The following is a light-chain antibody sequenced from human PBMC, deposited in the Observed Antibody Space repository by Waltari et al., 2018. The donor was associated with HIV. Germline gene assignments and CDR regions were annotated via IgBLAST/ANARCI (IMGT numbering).Light chain of an antibody. CDR3: LSSDSRGVHKF. J-gene: IGLJ2*01. Sequence: SYGLTQPPSVSVSPGQTARITCSGDTLSKEDGYWYQQKPGQAPVLLIYRDKERSSGIPKRFSGSSSGTTVTLAISGVQAEDEADYYCLSSDSRGVHKFFGGGTKLTVL. CDR1: TLSKED. CDR2: RDK. V-gene: IGLV3-25*03.